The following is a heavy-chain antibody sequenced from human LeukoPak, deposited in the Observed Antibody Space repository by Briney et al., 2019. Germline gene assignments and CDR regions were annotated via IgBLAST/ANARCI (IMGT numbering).Heavy chain of an antibody. CDR3: ARIDPLGFFDQ. CDR2: VFYSESS. CDR1: GAFTSTYY. Sequence: SETLSLACTVSGAFTSTYYWSWVRQPPTGGLEWIGYVFYSESSNYNPNFTSRVTMSVDTSKSQFSLKVTSVSDADTAVYYCARIDPLGFFDQWGQGTLVTVSS. J-gene: IGHJ4*03. V-gene: IGHV4-59*12.